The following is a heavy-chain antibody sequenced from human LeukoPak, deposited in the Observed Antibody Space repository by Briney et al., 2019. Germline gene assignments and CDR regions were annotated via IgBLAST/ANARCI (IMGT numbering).Heavy chain of an antibody. V-gene: IGHV4-59*08. J-gene: IGHJ5*02. Sequence: SETLSLTCTVSGGSIGSYYWSWIRQPPGKGLEWIGYIYYSGSTNYNPSLKSRVTISVDTSKNQFSLKLSSVTAADTAVYYCARLERGWFDPWGQGTLVTVSS. CDR3: ARLERGWFDP. CDR2: IYYSGST. D-gene: IGHD1-1*01. CDR1: GGSIGSYY.